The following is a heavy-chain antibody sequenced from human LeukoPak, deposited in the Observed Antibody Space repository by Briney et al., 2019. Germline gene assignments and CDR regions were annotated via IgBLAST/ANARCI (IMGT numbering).Heavy chain of an antibody. J-gene: IGHJ4*02. D-gene: IGHD6-19*01. Sequence: GRSLRLSCAASGFTFSSYGMHWVRQAPGKGLEWVAVISYDGSNKYYADSVKGRFTISRDNSKNTLYLQVNSLRAEDTAVYYCAKHSYRALAGTSLYHWGQGTLVTVSS. CDR2: ISYDGSNK. CDR3: AKHSYRALAGTSLYH. V-gene: IGHV3-30*18. CDR1: GFTFSSYG.